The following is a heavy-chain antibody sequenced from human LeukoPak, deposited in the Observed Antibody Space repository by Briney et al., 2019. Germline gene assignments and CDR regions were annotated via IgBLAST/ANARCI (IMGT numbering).Heavy chain of an antibody. CDR3: ARGNAGHYFDY. J-gene: IGHJ4*02. V-gene: IGHV3-33*01. CDR2: IWYDGSNK. Sequence: GGSLRLSCAASGFTFSSYGMPWVRQAPGKGLEWVAVIWYDGSNKYYADSVKGRFTISRDNSKNTLYLQMNSLRAEDTAVYYCARGNAGHYFDYWGQGTLVTVSS. CDR1: GFTFSSYG.